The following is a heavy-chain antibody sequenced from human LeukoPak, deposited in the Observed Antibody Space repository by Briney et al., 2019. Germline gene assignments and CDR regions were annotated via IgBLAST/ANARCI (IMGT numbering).Heavy chain of an antibody. Sequence: GGSLRLSCAASGFTFSSFWMSWVRQAPGKGLEWVANIKRDGGDKYYVDSVKGRFSISRDNAKNSLYPHMNSLRAEDTAVYYCARGDEYTTSPWGQGTLVTVSS. D-gene: IGHD2-2*02. CDR3: ARGDEYTTSP. J-gene: IGHJ4*02. V-gene: IGHV3-7*05. CDR2: IKRDGGDK. CDR1: GFTFSSFW.